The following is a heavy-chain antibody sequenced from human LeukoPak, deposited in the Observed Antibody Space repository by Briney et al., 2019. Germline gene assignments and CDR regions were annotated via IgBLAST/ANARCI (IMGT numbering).Heavy chain of an antibody. CDR2: ISAYNGNT. Sequence: ASVKVSCKASGYTFTSYGISWVRQAPGQGLEWMGWISAYNGNTNYAQKLQGRVTMTTDTSTSTAYMGLRSLRSDDTAVYYCASSGDGSGSLNFDYWGQGTLVTVSS. CDR1: GYTFTSYG. D-gene: IGHD2-15*01. J-gene: IGHJ4*02. V-gene: IGHV1-18*01. CDR3: ASSGDGSGSLNFDY.